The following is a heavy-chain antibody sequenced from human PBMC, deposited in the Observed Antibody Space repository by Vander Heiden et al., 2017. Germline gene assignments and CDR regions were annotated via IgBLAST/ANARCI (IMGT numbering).Heavy chain of an antibody. Sequence: EVQLAESGGGVARPGESRKLSCAASGFTVRDYAMTWIRQVPGRGLEWVSNINGPGGSTDYAASVRGRFTISRDNARNSLYLQMNSLSAEDTAFYYCARRSTMATLEGFDFWGQGTLVTVSS. CDR2: INGPGGST. CDR3: ARRSTMATLEGFDF. J-gene: IGHJ4*02. D-gene: IGHD5-12*01. V-gene: IGHV3-20*04. CDR1: GFTVRDYA.